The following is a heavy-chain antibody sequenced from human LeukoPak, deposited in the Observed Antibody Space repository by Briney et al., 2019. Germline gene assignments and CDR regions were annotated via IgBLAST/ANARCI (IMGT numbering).Heavy chain of an antibody. D-gene: IGHD1-26*01. J-gene: IGHJ4*02. CDR1: GYAFTGYD. CDR2: MNPNTGDT. V-gene: IGHV1-8*01. CDR3: TRGSLSGSSRDY. Sequence: ASVKVSCKASGYAFTGYDINWVRQATGQGLERMGWMNPNTGDTGYAQNFQGRLTMTRNTSIDTAYMELSGLRSEDTAIYYCTRGSLSGSSRDYWGQGTLVTVSS.